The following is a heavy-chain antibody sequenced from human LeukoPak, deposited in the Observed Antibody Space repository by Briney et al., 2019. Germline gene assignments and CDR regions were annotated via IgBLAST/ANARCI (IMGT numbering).Heavy chain of an antibody. D-gene: IGHD3-22*01. J-gene: IGHJ6*03. CDR3: AKDISPASEKIVHYMDV. CDR2: ISWDGGST. CDR1: GFTFDDYA. Sequence: PGGSLRLSCAASGFTFDDYAMHWVRQAPGKGLEWVSLISWDGGSTYYADSVKGRFAISRDNSKNSLYLQMNSLRAEDTALYYCAKDISPASEKIVHYMDVWGKGTTVTVSS. V-gene: IGHV3-43D*03.